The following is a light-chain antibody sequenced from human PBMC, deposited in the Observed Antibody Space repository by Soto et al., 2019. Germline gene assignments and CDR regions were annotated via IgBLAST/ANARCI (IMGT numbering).Light chain of an antibody. V-gene: IGKV3-20*01. CDR2: GAS. CDR1: QSFSSSY. Sequence: EIVLTQSPGTLSLSPGERATLSCRASQSFSSSYLAWYQQKPGQAPRLLIYGASSRATGIPGRFSGSGSGTDFTLTISRLEPEDLAVYYCQQYGSSPPITFGQGTRLEIK. J-gene: IGKJ5*01. CDR3: QQYGSSPPIT.